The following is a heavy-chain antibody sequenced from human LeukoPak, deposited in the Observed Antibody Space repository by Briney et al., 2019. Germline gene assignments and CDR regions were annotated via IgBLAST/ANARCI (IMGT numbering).Heavy chain of an antibody. CDR2: ISWDGGST. V-gene: IGHV3-43D*04. CDR1: GFTFDDYA. D-gene: IGHD4-11*01. J-gene: IGHJ4*02. Sequence: GGSLRLSCAASGFTFDDYAMQWVRQAPGKGLEWVSLISWDGGSTYYADSVKGRFTISRDNSKNSLYLQMNSLRAEDTALYYCAKADYSNYGGVDYWGQGTLVTVSS. CDR3: AKADYSNYGGVDY.